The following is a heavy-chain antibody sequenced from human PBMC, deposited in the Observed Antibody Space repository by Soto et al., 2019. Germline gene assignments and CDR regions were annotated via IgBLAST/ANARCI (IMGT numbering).Heavy chain of an antibody. CDR2: IIPIFGTA. CDR3: ADSVGYCSSTSCHADYYYYGMDV. D-gene: IGHD2-2*01. J-gene: IGHJ6*02. Sequence: ASVKVSCKASGGTFSSYAISWVRQAPGQGLEWMGGIIPIFGTANYAQKFQGRVTITADESTSTAYMELSSLRSEDTAVYYCADSVGYCSSTSCHADYYYYGMDVWGQGTTVTVSS. V-gene: IGHV1-69*13. CDR1: GGTFSSYA.